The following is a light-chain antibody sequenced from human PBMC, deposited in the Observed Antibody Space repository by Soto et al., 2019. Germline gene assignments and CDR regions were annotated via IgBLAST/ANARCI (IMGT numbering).Light chain of an antibody. CDR2: GAS. J-gene: IGKJ5*01. CDR1: QSVSSY. Sequence: EIVLTQSPATLSLSPGERATLSCRASQSVSSYLAWYQQKPGQAPRLLIHGASKRAPGIPARFSGSGSGTDFTLTISSLESEDFAVYYCQQRTDWPTITFGQGTRRDI. CDR3: QQRTDWPTIT. V-gene: IGKV3-11*01.